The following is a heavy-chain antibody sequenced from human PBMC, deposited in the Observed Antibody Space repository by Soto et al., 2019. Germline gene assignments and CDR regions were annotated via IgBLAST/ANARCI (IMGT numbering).Heavy chain of an antibody. CDR2: IYATGTT. CDR1: GASISGYY. V-gene: IGHV4-4*07. D-gene: IGHD1-1*01. Sequence: SETLSLTCTVSGASISGYYWSWIRKSAGKGLEWIGRIYATGTTDYNPSLKSRVMMSVDTSKKQFSLKSRSVTAADTAVYYCVRDGTKTLRDWFDPWGQGISVTVSS. J-gene: IGHJ5*02. CDR3: VRDGTKTLRDWFDP.